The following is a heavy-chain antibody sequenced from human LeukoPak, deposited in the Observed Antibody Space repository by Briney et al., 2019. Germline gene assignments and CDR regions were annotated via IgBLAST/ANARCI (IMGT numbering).Heavy chain of an antibody. CDR1: GGTFSSYA. CDR3: ARSPTYQRYNWFGP. Sequence: SVKVSCKASGGTFSSYAISWVRQAPGQGLEWMGGIIPIFGTANYAQKFQGRVTITTDESTSTAYMELSSLRSEDTAVYYCARSPTYQRYNWFGPWGQGTLVTVSS. CDR2: IIPIFGTA. J-gene: IGHJ5*02. D-gene: IGHD2-2*01. V-gene: IGHV1-69*05.